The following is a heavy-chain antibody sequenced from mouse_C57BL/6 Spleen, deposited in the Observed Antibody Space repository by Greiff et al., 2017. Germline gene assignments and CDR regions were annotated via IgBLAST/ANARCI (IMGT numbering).Heavy chain of an antibody. CDR1: GYTFTSYW. J-gene: IGHJ4*01. D-gene: IGHD1-1*01. CDR2: IHPNSGST. CDR3: ARGESSVYAMDD. Sequence: GAELVKPGASVKLSCKASGYTFTSYWMHWVKQRPGQGLEWIGMIHPNSGSTNYNEKFKSKDTLTVDKSSSTAYMQLSSLTSEDSAVYCCARGESSVYAMDDWGQGTSVTVSS. V-gene: IGHV1-64*01.